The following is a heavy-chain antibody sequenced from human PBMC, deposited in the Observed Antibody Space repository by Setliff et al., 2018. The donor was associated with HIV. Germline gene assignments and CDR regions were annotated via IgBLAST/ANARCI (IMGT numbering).Heavy chain of an antibody. CDR1: GYSISNYY. Sequence: SETLSLTCGVSGYSISNYYWSWIRQPPGKGLEWIGYISYTGTTKYNPSLKSRVTISVDTSKNQFSVRLSSVSAADTAVYFCARHVARFDYDTGGYYVSHFDYWGQGTQVTVSS. V-gene: IGHV4-59*01. D-gene: IGHD3-22*01. J-gene: IGHJ4*02. CDR3: ARHVARFDYDTGGYYVSHFDY. CDR2: ISYTGTT.